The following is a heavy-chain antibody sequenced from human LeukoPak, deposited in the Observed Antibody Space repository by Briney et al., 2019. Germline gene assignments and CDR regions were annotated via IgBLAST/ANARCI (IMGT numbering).Heavy chain of an antibody. J-gene: IGHJ4*02. Sequence: PGRSLRLSCAASGFTFSSYGMHWVRQAPGKGLEWVAVIWYDGSNKYYADSVKGRFTISRDNSKNTLYLQMNSLRAEDTAVYYCAKGETTVTTYLDYWGRGTLVTVSS. V-gene: IGHV3-33*06. D-gene: IGHD4-17*01. CDR2: IWYDGSNK. CDR3: AKGETTVTTYLDY. CDR1: GFTFSSYG.